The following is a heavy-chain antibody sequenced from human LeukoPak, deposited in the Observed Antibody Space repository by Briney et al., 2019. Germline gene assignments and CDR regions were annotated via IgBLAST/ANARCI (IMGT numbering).Heavy chain of an antibody. D-gene: IGHD6-19*01. CDR3: ASPAAYSSGWSGVFGY. Sequence: GGSLRLSCAASGFTFSDYYMSWIRQAPGKGLEWVSYISSSGSTIYYADSVKGRFTISRDNAKNSLYLQMNSLRAGDTAVYYCASPAAYSSGWSGVFGYWGQGTLVTVSS. J-gene: IGHJ4*02. V-gene: IGHV3-11*01. CDR2: ISSSGSTI. CDR1: GFTFSDYY.